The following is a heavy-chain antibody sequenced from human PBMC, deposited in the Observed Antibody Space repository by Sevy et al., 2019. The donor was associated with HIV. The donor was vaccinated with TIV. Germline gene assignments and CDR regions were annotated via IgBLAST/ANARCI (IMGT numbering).Heavy chain of an antibody. Sequence: SETLSLTCAVSGVSVSSDTYYWSWIRQPPGKGLEWIGYVYHTGSTNSSPSFKSRVTMSVDTSKNQFSLRLFSVAAADTAVYYCAREPYFFDKSGYYWDYWGQGALVTVSS. CDR1: GVSVSSDTYY. CDR3: AREPYFFDKSGYYWDY. D-gene: IGHD3-22*01. V-gene: IGHV4-61*01. J-gene: IGHJ4*02. CDR2: VYHTGST.